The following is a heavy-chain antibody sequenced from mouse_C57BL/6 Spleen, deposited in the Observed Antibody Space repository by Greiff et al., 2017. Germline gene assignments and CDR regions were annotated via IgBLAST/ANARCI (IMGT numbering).Heavy chain of an antibody. V-gene: IGHV1-59*01. CDR3: ARRVTTRGYFDY. J-gene: IGHJ2*01. Sequence: QLQQSGAELAKPGASVKLSCKASGYTFTSYWMHWVKQRPGQGLEWIGVIDPSDSYTNYNQKFKGKATLTVDTSSSTAYMQLSSLTSEDSAVYYCARRVTTRGYFDYWGQDTTLTVSS. CDR1: GYTFTSYW. D-gene: IGHD2-3*01. CDR2: IDPSDSYT.